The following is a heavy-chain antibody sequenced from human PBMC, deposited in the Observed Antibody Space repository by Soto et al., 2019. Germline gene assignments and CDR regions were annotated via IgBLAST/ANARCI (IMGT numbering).Heavy chain of an antibody. CDR3: ARRVREYSGSYYDY. CDR2: IYYSGST. Sequence: SETLSLTCTVSGGSISSSSYYWGWIRQPPGKGLEWIGSIYYSGSTYYNPSLKSRVTISVDTSKNQFSLKLSSVTAADTAVYYCARRVREYSGSYYDYWGQGTLVTFSS. V-gene: IGHV4-39*01. CDR1: GGSISSSSYY. J-gene: IGHJ4*02. D-gene: IGHD1-26*01.